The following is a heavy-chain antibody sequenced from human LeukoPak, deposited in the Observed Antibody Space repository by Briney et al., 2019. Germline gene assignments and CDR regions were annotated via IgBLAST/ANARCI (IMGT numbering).Heavy chain of an antibody. D-gene: IGHD3-10*01. CDR3: ARGSSGSYYNAQMNYYYYYMDV. CDR2: IYHSGST. V-gene: IGHV4-30-2*01. CDR1: GGSISSGGYY. J-gene: IGHJ6*03. Sequence: PSQTLSLTCTVSGGSISSGGYYWSWIRQPPGKGLEWIGYIYHSGSTYYNPSLKSRVTISVDRSKNQFSLKLSSVTAADTAVYYCARGSSGSYYNAQMNYYYYYMDVWGKGTTVTVSS.